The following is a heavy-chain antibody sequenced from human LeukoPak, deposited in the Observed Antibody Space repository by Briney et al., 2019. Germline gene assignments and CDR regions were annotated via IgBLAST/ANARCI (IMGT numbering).Heavy chain of an antibody. Sequence: SETLSLTCTVSGDSIGTYFWNWIRQAAGEGLEWVGHVYDGGRTNYNPPLKGRVTISVDTSRNLFSLRLSSVTAADTAIYYCARDFVETGVVGFDMWGQGTMVTVSS. CDR2: VYDGGRT. J-gene: IGHJ3*02. CDR3: ARDFVETGVVGFDM. D-gene: IGHD2-8*02. CDR1: GDSIGTYF. V-gene: IGHV4-4*07.